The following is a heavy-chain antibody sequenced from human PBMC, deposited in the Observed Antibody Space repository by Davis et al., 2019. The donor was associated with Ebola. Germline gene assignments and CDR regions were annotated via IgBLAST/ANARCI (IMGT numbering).Heavy chain of an antibody. CDR2: IYHSGST. V-gene: IGHV4-4*02. J-gene: IGHJ6*02. CDR3: ARLGGYCSSTSCSDYYYYGMDV. D-gene: IGHD2-2*01. Sequence: MPSETLSLTCAVSGGSISSSNWWSWVRQPPGKGLEWIGEIYHSGSTNYNPSLKSRVTISVDTSKNQFSLKLSSVTAADTAVYYCARLGGYCSSTSCSDYYYYGMDVWGQGTTVTVSS. CDR1: GGSISSSNW.